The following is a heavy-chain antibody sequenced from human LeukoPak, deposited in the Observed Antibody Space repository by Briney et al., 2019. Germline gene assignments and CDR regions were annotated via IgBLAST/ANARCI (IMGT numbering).Heavy chain of an antibody. D-gene: IGHD4-17*01. CDR3: TRDTGTTGEVKFDP. Sequence: SETLSLTCTVSGGSISSYSWSWIRQPPGKGLEWVGRIFASGSTKYNPSLKSRVTMSVETSKNQFSLKLSSVTAADTAVYYCTRDTGTTGEVKFDPWGQGTLVTVSS. CDR2: IFASGST. V-gene: IGHV4-4*07. CDR1: GGSISSYS. J-gene: IGHJ5*02.